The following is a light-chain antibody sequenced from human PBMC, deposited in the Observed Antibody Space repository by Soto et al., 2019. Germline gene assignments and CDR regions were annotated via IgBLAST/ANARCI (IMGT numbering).Light chain of an antibody. CDR2: DAS. CDR1: RSVNNF. CDR3: QQYDSSPKT. Sequence: EIVLTQSPVTLSLSPGERATLSCRASRSVNNFVAWYQEKPGQAPSLLIYDASNRASDIPDRFSGSGSGTEFTLTISSLQAEDIAIYYCQQYDSSPKTFGQGTKVDI. V-gene: IGKV3-11*01. J-gene: IGKJ1*01.